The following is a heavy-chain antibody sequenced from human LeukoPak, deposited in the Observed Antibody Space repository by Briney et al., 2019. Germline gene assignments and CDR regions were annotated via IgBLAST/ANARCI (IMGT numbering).Heavy chain of an antibody. CDR1: GFTFDDYG. J-gene: IGHJ4*02. CDR2: INWNGGSA. V-gene: IGHV3-20*04. Sequence: GGSLRLSCAASGFTFDDYGMSWVRQTPGKGLEWVSAINWNGGSADYADSVKGRFTISRDNAKKSLYLQMNSLRAEDTAVYYCARAGGITYYYGSGSPSPDYWGQGTLVTVSS. D-gene: IGHD3-10*01. CDR3: ARAGGITYYYGSGSPSPDY.